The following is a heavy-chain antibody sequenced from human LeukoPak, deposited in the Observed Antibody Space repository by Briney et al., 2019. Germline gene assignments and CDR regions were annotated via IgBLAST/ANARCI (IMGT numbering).Heavy chain of an antibody. Sequence: GGSLRLSCAASGFTFSSYSMNWVRQAPGKGLEWVSSISSSSSYIYYADSVKGRFTISRDNAKNSLYLQMNSLRSDDTAVYYCAALVESGWYNYWGQGTLVTVSS. J-gene: IGHJ4*02. V-gene: IGHV3-21*04. CDR3: AALVESGWYNY. CDR1: GFTFSSYS. CDR2: ISSSSSYI. D-gene: IGHD6-19*01.